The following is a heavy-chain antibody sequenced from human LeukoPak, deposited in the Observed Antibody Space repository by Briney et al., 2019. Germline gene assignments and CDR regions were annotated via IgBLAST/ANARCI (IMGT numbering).Heavy chain of an antibody. V-gene: IGHV3-23*01. CDR3: AKRGVVIRAVIIVGFHKEAYYFDY. J-gene: IGHJ4*02. Sequence: GGSLRLSCAVSGITLSNYGMSWVRQAPGKGLEWVAGLSDSGGSTSYADSVKGRFTVSRDNPKNTLYLQMNSLRAEDTAVYFCAKRGVVIRAVIIVGFHKEAYYFDYWGQGALVTVSP. D-gene: IGHD3-10*01. CDR2: LSDSGGST. CDR1: GITLSNYG.